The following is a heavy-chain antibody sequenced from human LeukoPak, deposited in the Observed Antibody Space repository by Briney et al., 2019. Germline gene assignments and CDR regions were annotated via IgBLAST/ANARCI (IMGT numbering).Heavy chain of an antibody. CDR1: GGSVSSANYY. CDR3: AAILVVPAAIDY. Sequence: SETLSLTCTASGGSVSSANYYWSWIRQPPGKGLEWIGYIYYSGSTNYNPSLKSRVSISADTSKNQFTLKLNSVTAADTAVYYCAAILVVPAAIDYWGQGTLVTVSS. V-gene: IGHV4-30-4*01. D-gene: IGHD2-2*02. CDR2: IYYSGST. J-gene: IGHJ4*02.